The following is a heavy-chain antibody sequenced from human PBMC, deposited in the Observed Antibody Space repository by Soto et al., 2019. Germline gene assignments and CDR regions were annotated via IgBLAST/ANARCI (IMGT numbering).Heavy chain of an antibody. CDR1: GDSISSYY. CDR2: IYYSGST. D-gene: IGHD2-15*01. V-gene: IGHV4-59*01. CDR3: ARDLPCRGGSCYSDN. J-gene: IGHJ4*02. Sequence: QVQLQESGPGLVKPSETLSLTCTVSGDSISSYYWSWIRQPPGKGLEYIGYIYYSGSTKYNPSLNSRVTISLDTSKNQFSLRLRSVTAADTAVYYCARDLPCRGGSCYSDNWGQGALVTVSS.